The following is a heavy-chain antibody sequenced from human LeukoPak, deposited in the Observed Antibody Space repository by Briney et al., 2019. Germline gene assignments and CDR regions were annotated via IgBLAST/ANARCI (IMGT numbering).Heavy chain of an antibody. CDR1: GYTFTGYY. Sequence: ASVKVSCKASGYTFTGYYMHWVRQSPGQGLGWMGWINPNSGGTNYAQKFQGRVTMTRDTSISTAYMELSRLRSDDTAIYYCARDRGMVGYVDVWGKGTTVTISS. D-gene: IGHD3-10*01. CDR2: INPNSGGT. CDR3: ARDRGMVGYVDV. J-gene: IGHJ6*03. V-gene: IGHV1-2*02.